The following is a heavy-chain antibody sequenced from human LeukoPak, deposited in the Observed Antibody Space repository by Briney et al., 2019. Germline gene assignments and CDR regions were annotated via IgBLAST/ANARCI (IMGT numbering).Heavy chain of an antibody. CDR2: ISGSGGST. V-gene: IGHV3-23*01. Sequence: GSLRLSCAASGFTFSSYAMSWVRQAPGKGLEWVSAISGSGGSTYYADSVEGRFTISRDNSKNTLYLQMNSLRAEDTAVYYCAKDRWHLGPTNWFDPWGQGTLVTVSS. D-gene: IGHD4-23*01. J-gene: IGHJ5*02. CDR1: GFTFSSYA. CDR3: AKDRWHLGPTNWFDP.